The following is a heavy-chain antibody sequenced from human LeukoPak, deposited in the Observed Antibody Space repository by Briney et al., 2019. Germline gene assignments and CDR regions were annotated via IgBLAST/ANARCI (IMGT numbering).Heavy chain of an antibody. J-gene: IGHJ4*02. V-gene: IGHV4-4*02. D-gene: IGHD1-14*01. Sequence: GSLRLSCVASGFTFGKYWMSWVRQPPGKGLEWIGEIYHSGGANYRPSLKSRVTMSVDTSKNHFSLKLTSVTAADTAVYYCAYNRNFALDNWGQGTLVTVSS. CDR1: GFTFGKYW. CDR2: IYHSGGA. CDR3: AYNRNFALDN.